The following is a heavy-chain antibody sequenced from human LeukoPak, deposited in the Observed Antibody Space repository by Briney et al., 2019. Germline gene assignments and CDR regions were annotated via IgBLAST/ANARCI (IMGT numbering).Heavy chain of an antibody. Sequence: SETLSLTCTVSDASISSYFWSWIRQPPGKGLEWIGYISQNGYTKYTPPLKSRVTISRDTSENQFSLILSSVTAADTAVYYCTRHDVVAVIGHGMAVWGQGTTVTVSS. CDR3: TRHDVVAVIGHGMAV. V-gene: IGHV4-59*08. J-gene: IGHJ6*02. CDR1: DASISSYF. D-gene: IGHD2-15*01. CDR2: ISQNGYT.